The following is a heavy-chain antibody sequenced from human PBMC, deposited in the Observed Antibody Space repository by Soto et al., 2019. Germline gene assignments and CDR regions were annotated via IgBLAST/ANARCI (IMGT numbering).Heavy chain of an antibody. J-gene: IGHJ4*02. CDR3: ASSYGSGYRAFDY. Sequence: QVQLVQSGAEVKRPGSSVKVSCKASGDTFTFYSINWVRQAPGLGLEWMGRINPILSMSNYDQRFQGRVTMTADKSTSTAYMELSSLRSEDTAIYYCASSYGSGYRAFDYWGQGALVTVSS. D-gene: IGHD3-10*01. V-gene: IGHV1-69*02. CDR2: INPILSMS. CDR1: GDTFTFYS.